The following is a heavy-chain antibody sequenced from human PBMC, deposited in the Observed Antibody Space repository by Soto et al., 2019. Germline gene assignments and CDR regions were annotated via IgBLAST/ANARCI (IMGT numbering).Heavy chain of an antibody. J-gene: IGHJ4*02. CDR2: IYHSGST. D-gene: IGHD6-13*01. CDR3: ARSTNSRSWYRRTRGYFDY. Sequence: SETLSLTCAVSSGSISSSNWWSWVRQPPGKGLEWIGEIYHSGSTNYNPSLKSRVTISVDKSKNQFSLKLSSVTAADTAVYYCARSTNSRSWYRRTRGYFDYWGQGTLVTVSS. V-gene: IGHV4-4*02. CDR1: SGSISSSNW.